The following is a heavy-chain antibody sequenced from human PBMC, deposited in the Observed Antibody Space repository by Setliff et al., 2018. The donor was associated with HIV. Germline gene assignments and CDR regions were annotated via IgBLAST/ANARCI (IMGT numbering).Heavy chain of an antibody. CDR3: ARGEPRYYDSSGYYYGGYYYYMDV. Sequence: SGGSLRLSCAASGFTFSSYSMNWVRQAPGKGLEWVSYISRSGSTIHYADSVKGRFTISRDNAKNSLYLQMNSLRAEDTAVYYCARGEPRYYDSSGYYYGGYYYYMDVWGKGTTVTVSS. V-gene: IGHV3-48*04. CDR1: GFTFSSYS. J-gene: IGHJ6*03. CDR2: ISRSGSTI. D-gene: IGHD3-22*01.